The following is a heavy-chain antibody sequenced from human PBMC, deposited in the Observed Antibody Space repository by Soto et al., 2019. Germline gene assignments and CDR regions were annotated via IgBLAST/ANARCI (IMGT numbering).Heavy chain of an antibody. D-gene: IGHD5-18*01. Sequence: SETLSLTCTVSGGSVSRRSYYWVWIRQPPGKGLEWIGNIYYRGTTYYNTSLKSRVTMSVDTSKNQFSLKLKSVTAADTDVYYCQSHDGYSRNGGSGGSDWFDPWGQGTLVTVSS. V-gene: IGHV4-39*01. CDR2: IYYRGTT. CDR3: QSHDGYSRNGGSGGSDWFDP. J-gene: IGHJ5*02. CDR1: GGSVSRRSYY.